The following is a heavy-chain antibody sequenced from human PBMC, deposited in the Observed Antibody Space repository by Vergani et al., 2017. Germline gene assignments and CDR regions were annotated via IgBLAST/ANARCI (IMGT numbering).Heavy chain of an antibody. Sequence: QVQLQESGPGLVKPSQTLSLTCTVSGGSISSYYWSWIRQPPGKGLEWIGYIYYSGSTNYNPSLKSRVTISVDTSKNQFSLKLRSVTAADTAVYYCARDGEATKSGWFDPWGQGTLVTVSS. CDR3: ARDGEATKSGWFDP. CDR2: IYYSGST. V-gene: IGHV4-59*01. D-gene: IGHD3-10*01. J-gene: IGHJ5*02. CDR1: GGSISSYY.